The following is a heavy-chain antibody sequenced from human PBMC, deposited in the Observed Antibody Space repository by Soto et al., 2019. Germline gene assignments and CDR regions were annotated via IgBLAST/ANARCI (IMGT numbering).Heavy chain of an antibody. Sequence: QIQVLQSGPEVRKPGTSVKVSCKASGHSFKKTGFTWVRQSLGQGLEWMGWIDADNGDTKYAQKSRGRVTLTTDTTARTAYMDMRSLSADDTAVYFCVVCPGIHAGDTCLDFWGQGTLVTVSS. V-gene: IGHV1-18*04. CDR2: IDADNGDT. J-gene: IGHJ4*02. CDR1: GHSFKKTG. D-gene: IGHD2-21*02. CDR3: VVCPGIHAGDTCLDF.